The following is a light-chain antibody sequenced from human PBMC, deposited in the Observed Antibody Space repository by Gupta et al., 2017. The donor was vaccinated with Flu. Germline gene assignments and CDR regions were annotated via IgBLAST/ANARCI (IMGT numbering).Light chain of an antibody. CDR1: QRVGSS. J-gene: IGKJ1*01. V-gene: IGKV3-15*01. CDR2: GAS. CDR3: QQYYRWPRT. Sequence: PATLSVSPGERGTLSCRASQRVGSSLAWYQQTPGQAPRLLISGASTRASGIPDRFSAWGSGTDFTLTISSLQSEDFAVYYCQQYYRWPRTFGQGTKVEIK.